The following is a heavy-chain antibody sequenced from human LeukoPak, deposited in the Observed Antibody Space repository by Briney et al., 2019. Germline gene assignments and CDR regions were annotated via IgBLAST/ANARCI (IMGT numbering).Heavy chain of an antibody. V-gene: IGHV3-7*01. CDR2: IKQAGSEK. J-gene: IGHJ6*04. Sequence: GGSPRLSCAASGFTFSSYWMSWVRQAPGKGLEWVANIKQAGSEKYYVDSVKGRFTISRDNAKNSLYLQMNSLRAEDTAVYYCAELGITMIGGVRGKGTTVTISS. CDR1: GFTFSSYW. CDR3: AELGITMIGGV. D-gene: IGHD3-10*02.